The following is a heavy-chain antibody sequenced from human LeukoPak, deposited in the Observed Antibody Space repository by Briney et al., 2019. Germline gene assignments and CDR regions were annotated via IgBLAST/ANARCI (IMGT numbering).Heavy chain of an antibody. Sequence: ASVKVSCKASGYTFTGYYMHWVRQAPGQGVEWVGRINPNSGGTNYAQKFQGRVTMTTDTSISTAYMELSRLRSDDTAVYYCARAGNDYGTPGDYWGQGTLVTVSS. D-gene: IGHD4-17*01. V-gene: IGHV1-2*06. CDR1: GYTFTGYY. CDR2: INPNSGGT. J-gene: IGHJ4*02. CDR3: ARAGNDYGTPGDY.